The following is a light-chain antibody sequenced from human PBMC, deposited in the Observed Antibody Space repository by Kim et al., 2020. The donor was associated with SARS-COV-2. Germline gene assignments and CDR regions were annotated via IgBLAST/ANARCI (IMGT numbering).Light chain of an antibody. CDR2: GAS. CDR1: QSVSSSY. V-gene: IGKV3-20*01. Sequence: EIVLTQSPGTLSLSPGERATLSCRASQSVSSSYLAWYQQKPGQAPRLLIYGASSRATGIPDRFSGSGSGTDFTLTISRLEPEDFAVYYCQQYGSSRGLTFGQGTKVDIK. J-gene: IGKJ1*01. CDR3: QQYGSSRGLT.